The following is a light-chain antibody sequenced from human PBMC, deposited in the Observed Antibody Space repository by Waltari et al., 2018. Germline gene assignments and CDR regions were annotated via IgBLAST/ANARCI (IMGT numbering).Light chain of an antibody. J-gene: IGKJ4*01. CDR3: QQRANWPPLT. CDR1: QSVYNF. V-gene: IGKV3-11*01. Sequence: EVVLTQSPATLSLSPGERVTLSCRASQSVYNFLAWYQQKPGQAPRLLIYEASQRATGIPARFSGSGAGTDFTLTISSLEPEDAAVYYCQQRANWPPLTFGGGTKVEIK. CDR2: EAS.